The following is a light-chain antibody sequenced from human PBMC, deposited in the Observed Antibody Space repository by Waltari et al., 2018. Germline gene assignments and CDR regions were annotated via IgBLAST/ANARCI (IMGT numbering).Light chain of an antibody. CDR3: QQYGLSIFT. J-gene: IGKJ3*01. V-gene: IGKV3-20*01. CDR1: QSLSSSY. CDR2: GGS. Sequence: EIVLTQSPGTLSLSPGERATRSCRASQSLSSSYLAWYQQKPGQAPRLLIYGGSNRATGIPDRFSGSASGADFTLTINRLEPEDSAVYYCQQYGLSIFTFGPGTKVDIK.